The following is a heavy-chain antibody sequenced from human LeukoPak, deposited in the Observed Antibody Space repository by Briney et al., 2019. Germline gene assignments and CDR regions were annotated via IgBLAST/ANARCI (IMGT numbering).Heavy chain of an antibody. J-gene: IGHJ4*02. CDR3: ARDQGNYYYGSGSYYLH. CDR1: GASISTNNYY. CDR2: IYFGGDT. Sequence: SETLSLTCTVSGASISTNNYYWGWIRQPPGKGLEWIGSIYFGGDTYYNPSLKSRVTISVDTSKNQFSLKLSSVTAADTAVYYCARDQGNYYYGSGSYYLHWGQGTLVTVSS. V-gene: IGHV4-39*07. D-gene: IGHD3-10*01.